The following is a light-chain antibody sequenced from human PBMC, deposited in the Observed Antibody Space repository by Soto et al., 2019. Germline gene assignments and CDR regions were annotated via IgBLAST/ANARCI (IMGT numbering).Light chain of an antibody. CDR2: EVS. CDR3: SSYTSSSTRV. J-gene: IGLJ1*01. CDR1: SSDVGAYDF. V-gene: IGLV2-14*03. Sequence: QSELTRPGSVSGSPGPSFTISCTGTSSDVGAYDFVSWYQQHPDKAPKLMIYEVSNRPSGVSNRFSGSKSVNTATLTISGLQAEDEADYYCSSYTSSSTRVFGTGTKVTVL.